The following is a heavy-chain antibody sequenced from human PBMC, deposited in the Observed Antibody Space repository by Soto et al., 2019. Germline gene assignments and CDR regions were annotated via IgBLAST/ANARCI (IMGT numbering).Heavy chain of an antibody. CDR3: ARLSPWAAATYYFDY. D-gene: IGHD2-15*01. CDR1: GGSISSGDYY. J-gene: IGHJ4*02. CDR2: IYYSGST. V-gene: IGHV4-30-4*01. Sequence: QVQLQESGPGLVKPSQTLSLTCTVSGGSISSGDYYWSWIRQPPGQGLEWIGYIYYSGSTYYNPSRTSRVTISVDTSKNQFALKLSSVTAADTAVYYCARLSPWAAATYYFDYWGQGTLVTVSS.